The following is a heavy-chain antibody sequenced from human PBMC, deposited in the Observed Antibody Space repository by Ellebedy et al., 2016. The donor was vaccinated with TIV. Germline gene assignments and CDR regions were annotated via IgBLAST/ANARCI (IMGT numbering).Heavy chain of an antibody. CDR1: GYTFTGYY. V-gene: IGHV1-2*04. Sequence: AASVKVSCKASGYTFTGYYMHWVRQAPGQGLEWMGWINPNSGGTNYAQKFQGWVTMTRDTSISTAYMELSRLRSDDTAVYYCARSSNRYYYYGMDVWGQGTTVTVSS. CDR3: ARSSNRYYYYGMDV. D-gene: IGHD4-11*01. CDR2: INPNSGGT. J-gene: IGHJ6*02.